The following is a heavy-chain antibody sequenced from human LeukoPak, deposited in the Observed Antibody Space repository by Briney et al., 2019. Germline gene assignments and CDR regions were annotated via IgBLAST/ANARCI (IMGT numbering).Heavy chain of an antibody. CDR3: ARAGYGDSDFDY. J-gene: IGHJ4*02. CDR1: GGSISSSSYY. V-gene: IGHV4-39*07. D-gene: IGHD4-17*01. Sequence: SETLSLTCTVSGGSISSSSYYWGWIRQPPGKGLEWIGSIYHSGNTYYNPSLKSRVTISVDTSKNQFSLKLNSVTAADTTVYYCARAGYGDSDFDYWGQGTLVTVSS. CDR2: IYHSGNT.